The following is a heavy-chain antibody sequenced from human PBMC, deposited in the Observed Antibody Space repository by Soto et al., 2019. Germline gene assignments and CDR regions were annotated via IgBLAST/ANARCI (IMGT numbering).Heavy chain of an antibody. D-gene: IGHD3-3*01. CDR2: IYWDDDI. V-gene: IGHV2-5*02. Sequence: QITLKESGPTLVKPTQTLTVTCTFSGFSLTSSGVGVGWIRQPPGKALEWVALIYWDDDIRYSPSLKSRLTITKDTSKNQVVLKMTNVDPVDTATYYCSRSYYGFQGPPIWWLDPWGQGILVTVSS. CDR3: SRSYYGFQGPPIWWLDP. CDR1: GFSLTSSGVG. J-gene: IGHJ5*02.